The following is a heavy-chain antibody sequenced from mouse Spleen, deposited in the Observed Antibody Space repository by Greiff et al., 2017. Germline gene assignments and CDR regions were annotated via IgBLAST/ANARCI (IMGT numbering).Heavy chain of an antibody. V-gene: IGHV7-3*01. D-gene: IGHD4-1*01. CDR1: GFTFTDYY. J-gene: IGHJ1*03. CDR3: ARSPWDWYFDV. Sequence: EVHLVESGGGLVQPGGSLSLSCAASGFTFTDYYMSWVRQPPGKALEWLGFIRNKANGYTTEYSASVKGRFTISRDNSQSILYLQMNALRAEDSATYYCARSPWDWYFDVWGTGTTVTVSS. CDR2: IRNKANGYTT.